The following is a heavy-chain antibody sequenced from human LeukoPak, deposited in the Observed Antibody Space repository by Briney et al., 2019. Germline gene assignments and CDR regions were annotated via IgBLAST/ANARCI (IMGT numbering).Heavy chain of an antibody. CDR3: AKGHSGSYYDGNFDY. CDR2: ISWNSGSI. D-gene: IGHD1-26*01. Sequence: GGSLRLSCAASGFTFDDYAMHWVRQAPGKGLEWVSGISWNSGSIGYADSVKGRFTISRDNAKNSLYLQMNSLRAENTALYYCAKGHSGSYYDGNFDYWGQGTLVTVSS. J-gene: IGHJ4*02. CDR1: GFTFDDYA. V-gene: IGHV3-9*01.